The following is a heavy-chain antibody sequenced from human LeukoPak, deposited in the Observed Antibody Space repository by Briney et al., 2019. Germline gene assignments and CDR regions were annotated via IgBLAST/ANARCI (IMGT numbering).Heavy chain of an antibody. CDR2: IYSGGST. J-gene: IGHJ5*02. Sequence: GGSLRLSCAASGFTVSSDYVSWVRQAPGKGLEWVSVIYSGGSTYYADSVKGRFTISRDKSKNTVYLQMNSLRFEDTAMYYCARNWFDPWGQGTLVTVSS. V-gene: IGHV3-53*05. CDR1: GFTVSSDY. CDR3: ARNWFDP.